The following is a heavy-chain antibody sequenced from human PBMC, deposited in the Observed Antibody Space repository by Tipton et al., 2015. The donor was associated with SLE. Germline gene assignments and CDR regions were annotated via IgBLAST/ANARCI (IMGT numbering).Heavy chain of an antibody. CDR3: ARDRIGD. CDR1: GGSISRGNYY. D-gene: IGHD3-10*01. Sequence: TLSLTCIVSGGSISRGNYYWGWIRQPPGKGLEWIGSIYHSGSTYYNPSLKSRVTISVDTSKNQFSLRLTSVTAADTAVYYCARDRIGDWGQGTLVTVSS. CDR2: IYHSGST. V-gene: IGHV4-39*07. J-gene: IGHJ4*02.